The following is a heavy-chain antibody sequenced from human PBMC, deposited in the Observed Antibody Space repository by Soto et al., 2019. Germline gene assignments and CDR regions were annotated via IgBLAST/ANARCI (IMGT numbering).Heavy chain of an antibody. CDR1: GGSISSYY. CDR2: IYYSGST. J-gene: IGHJ4*02. D-gene: IGHD1-1*01. V-gene: IGHV4-59*01. CDR3: ARLRYAGPQRDFDY. Sequence: QVQLQESGPGLVKPSETLSLTCTVSGGSISSYYWNWIRQPPGKGLEWIGYIYYSGSTNYNPSLKSRVTISVDTSKNQLSLKLSSVTAADTAVYYCARLRYAGPQRDFDYWGQGTLVTVSS.